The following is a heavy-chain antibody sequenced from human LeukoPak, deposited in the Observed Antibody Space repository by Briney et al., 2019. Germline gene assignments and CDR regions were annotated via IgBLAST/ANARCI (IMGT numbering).Heavy chain of an antibody. CDR2: FDPEDGET. J-gene: IGHJ4*02. CDR3: ATDGYSGSWYFDY. Sequence: ASVKVSCKVSGYTLTELSMHWVRQAPGEGLEWMGGFDPEDGETIYAQKFQGRVTMTEDTSTDTAYMELSSLRSEDTAVYYCATDGYSGSWYFDYWGQGILVTVSS. V-gene: IGHV1-24*01. D-gene: IGHD6-13*01. CDR1: GYTLTELS.